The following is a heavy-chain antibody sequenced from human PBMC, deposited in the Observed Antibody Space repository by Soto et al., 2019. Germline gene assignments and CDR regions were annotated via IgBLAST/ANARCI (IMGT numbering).Heavy chain of an antibody. Sequence: GESLKISCKGSGYSFTSYWIGWVRQMPVKGLEWMGIIYPGDSDTRYSPSFQGQVTISADKSISTAYLQWSSLKASDTAMYYCARQNGDIVESYGMDVWGQGTTVTVSS. J-gene: IGHJ6*02. V-gene: IGHV5-51*01. CDR1: GYSFTSYW. D-gene: IGHD5-12*01. CDR2: IYPGDSDT. CDR3: ARQNGDIVESYGMDV.